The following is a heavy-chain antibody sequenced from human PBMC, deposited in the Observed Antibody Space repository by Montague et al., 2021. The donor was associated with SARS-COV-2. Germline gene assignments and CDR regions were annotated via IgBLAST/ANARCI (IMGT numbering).Heavy chain of an antibody. CDR2: INHSANT. D-gene: IGHD3-10*01. V-gene: IGHV4-34*01. CDR3: ASGIYPSGSYYNRYYYGLNI. CDR1: GGSLSGYY. Sequence: SGTLSLTCAVYGGSLSGYYWSWIRQPPEKGLEWIGEINHSANTKYNPSLKSPVTISIDTSKNQFSLKMTSVTAADTATYYCASGIYPSGSYYNRYYYGLNIWGPGTTVIVSS. J-gene: IGHJ6*02.